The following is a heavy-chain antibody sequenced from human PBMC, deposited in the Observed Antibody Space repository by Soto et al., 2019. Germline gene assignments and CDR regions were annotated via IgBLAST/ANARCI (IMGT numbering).Heavy chain of an antibody. CDR3: AFNLASGTHFQH. Sequence: SETLSLTCTVSGGSISSYYWSWIRQPPGKGLEWIGYIYYSGRTNYNPSLKSRVTISVDTSKNQFSLKLSSVTAADTAVYYCAFNLASGTHFQHWGQGTLVTVSS. V-gene: IGHV4-59*01. J-gene: IGHJ1*01. CDR2: IYYSGRT. D-gene: IGHD2-2*01. CDR1: GGSISSYY.